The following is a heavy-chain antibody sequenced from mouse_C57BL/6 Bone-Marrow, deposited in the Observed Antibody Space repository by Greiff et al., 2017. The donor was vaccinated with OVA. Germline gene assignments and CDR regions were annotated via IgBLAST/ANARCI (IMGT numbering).Heavy chain of an antibody. CDR2: ISSGSSTI. D-gene: IGHD2-5*01. CDR1: GFTFSDYG. CDR3: ASPYSNYAMDY. V-gene: IGHV5-17*01. Sequence: EVKLMEYGGGLVKPGGSLKLSCAASGFTFSDYGMHWVRQAPEKGLEWVAYISSGSSTIYYADTVKGRFTISRDNAKNTLFLQMTSLRSEDTAMYYCASPYSNYAMDYWGQGTSVTVSS. J-gene: IGHJ4*01.